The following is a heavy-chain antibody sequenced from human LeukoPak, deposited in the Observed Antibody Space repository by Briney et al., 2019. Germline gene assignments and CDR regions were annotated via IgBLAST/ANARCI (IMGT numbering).Heavy chain of an antibody. Sequence: ASVRVSCKASGYTFTNYDINWVRQAPGQGLEWMGWMNPNSGNTGYAQKFQGRVTITRDTSITTAYMELSSLRSEDTAVYYWAGAPSWGGLSSGSYYFDYWGQGTLVTVSS. V-gene: IGHV1-8*03. J-gene: IGHJ4*02. D-gene: IGHD6-19*01. CDR3: AGAPSWGGLSSGSYYFDY. CDR1: GYTFTNYD. CDR2: MNPNSGNT.